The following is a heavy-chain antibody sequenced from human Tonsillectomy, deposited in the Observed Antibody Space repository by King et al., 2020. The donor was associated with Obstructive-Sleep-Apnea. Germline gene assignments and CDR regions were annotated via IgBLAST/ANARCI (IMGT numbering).Heavy chain of an antibody. V-gene: IGHV3-7*03. Sequence: VQLVESGGGLVQPGGSLRLSCAASGFTLGSYWMTWVRQAPGKGLEWVANIKQDGSDKYYVDPVKGRFTISRDNGKKSLYLQMNSLRDDDTAVYYCARGRGDYWGQGTLVTVSS. CDR2: IKQDGSDK. J-gene: IGHJ4*02. CDR3: ARGRGDY. CDR1: GFTLGSYW.